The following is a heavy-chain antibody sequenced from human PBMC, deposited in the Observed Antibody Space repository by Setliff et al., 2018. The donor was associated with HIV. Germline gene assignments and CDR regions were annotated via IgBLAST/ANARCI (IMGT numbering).Heavy chain of an antibody. D-gene: IGHD6-6*01. CDR2: IYYSGTT. Sequence: SETLSLTCTVSGGSISSYYWSWIRQPPGKGLEWIGYIYYSGTTNYNPSLKSRVTISVDTSKNQFSLKLSSVTAADTAVYYCARHAGYSSSSLDYWGQGTLVTVSS. V-gene: IGHV4-59*08. CDR3: ARHAGYSSSSLDY. CDR1: GGSISSYY. J-gene: IGHJ4*02.